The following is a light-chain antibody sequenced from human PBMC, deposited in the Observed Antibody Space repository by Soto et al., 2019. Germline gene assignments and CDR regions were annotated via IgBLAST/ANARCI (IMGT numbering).Light chain of an antibody. CDR1: SSDFGTSNY. J-gene: IGLJ1*01. CDR3: SSHATTSSLHV. CDR2: EVG. Sequence: QSVLTQPASVSGSPGQSITISCTGTSSDFGTSNYVSWYQLHPGKAPKLLIFEVGYRPSEVSNRFSDSKSGNTASLTIVGLQAEDEADYYCSSHATTSSLHVFGTGTKVTVL. V-gene: IGLV2-14*01.